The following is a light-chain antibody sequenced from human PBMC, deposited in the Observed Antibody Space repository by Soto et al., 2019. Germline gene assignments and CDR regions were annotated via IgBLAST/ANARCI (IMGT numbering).Light chain of an antibody. CDR3: QHYNNWPLT. CDR2: GAS. Sequence: EIVLKQSPGTLSLSQGETYTLSCRASQSVISTYLAWYQQKFGQAPRLLIYGASTRDTGIPARFSGSGSGTEFTLTISRLQSEDVEVDFCQHYNNWPLTFGGGTQVDIK. CDR1: QSVISTY. J-gene: IGKJ4*01. V-gene: IGKV3-15*01.